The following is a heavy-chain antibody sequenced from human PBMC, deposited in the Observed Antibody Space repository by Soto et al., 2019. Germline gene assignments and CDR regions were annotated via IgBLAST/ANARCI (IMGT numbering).Heavy chain of an antibody. CDR2: ISYDGSNK. CDR3: ARPYSSGWYGDLDY. V-gene: IGHV3-30-3*01. D-gene: IGHD6-19*01. CDR1: GFTFSSYA. J-gene: IGHJ4*02. Sequence: QEQLVESGGGVVQPGRSLRLSCTASGFTFSSYAMHWVRQAPGKGLEWVAVISYDGSNKYYADSVKGRFTISRDNSKNTMYLQMNSLRVEDTAVYYCARPYSSGWYGDLDYWGQGTLVTVSS.